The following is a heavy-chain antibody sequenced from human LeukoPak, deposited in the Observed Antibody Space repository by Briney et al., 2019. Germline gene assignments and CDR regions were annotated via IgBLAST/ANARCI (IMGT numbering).Heavy chain of an antibody. J-gene: IGHJ5*02. V-gene: IGHV1-2*02. CDR2: INPNSGGT. CDR3: AREGQPQLPWGSWFDP. Sequence: GASVKVSCKASGYTFTGYHMHWVRQAPGQGLEWMGWINPNSGGTNYAQKFQGRVTMTRDTSISIAYMELSRLRSDDTAVYYCAREGQPQLPWGSWFDPWGQGTLVTVSS. D-gene: IGHD5-18*01. CDR1: GYTFTGYH.